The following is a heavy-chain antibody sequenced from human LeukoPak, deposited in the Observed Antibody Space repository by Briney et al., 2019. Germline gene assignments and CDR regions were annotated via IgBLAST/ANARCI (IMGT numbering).Heavy chain of an antibody. CDR3: ATQGSGSYLYYYYYYMDV. J-gene: IGHJ6*03. V-gene: IGHV3-30*02. Sequence: GGSLRLSCAASGFTFSSYGMQWVRQAPGKGLEWVAFIRYDGSNKYYADSVKGRFTISRDNSKNTLYLQMNSLRAEDTAVYYCATQGSGSYLYYYYYYMDVWGKGTTVTVSS. CDR2: IRYDGSNK. D-gene: IGHD1-26*01. CDR1: GFTFSSYG.